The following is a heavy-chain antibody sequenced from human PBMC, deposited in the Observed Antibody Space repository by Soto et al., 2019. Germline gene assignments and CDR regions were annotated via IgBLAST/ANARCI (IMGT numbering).Heavy chain of an antibody. CDR2: IIPIFGTA. Sequence: QVQLVQSGAEVKKPGSSVKVSCKASGGTFSSYVISWVRQAPGQGLEWMGGIIPIFGTANYAQKFQGRVTITADESTSTAYMELSSLRSEDTAVYYCARGVVVPAATTGWYFDLWGRGTLVTVSS. D-gene: IGHD2-2*01. J-gene: IGHJ2*01. CDR3: ARGVVVPAATTGWYFDL. CDR1: GGTFSSYV. V-gene: IGHV1-69*01.